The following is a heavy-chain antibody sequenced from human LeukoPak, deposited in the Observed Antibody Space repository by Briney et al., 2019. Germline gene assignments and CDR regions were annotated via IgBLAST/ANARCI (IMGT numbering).Heavy chain of an antibody. D-gene: IGHD2-2*01. CDR2: IIPIFGTA. CDR1: GGTFSSYA. CDR3: ARDHMGIVVVPAAMSFDY. J-gene: IGHJ4*02. Sequence: GASVKVSCKASGGTFSSYAISWVRQAPGQGLEWMGGIIPIFGTANYAQKFQGRVTITPDESTSTAYMELSSLRSEDTAVYYCARDHMGIVVVPAAMSFDYWGQGTLVTVSS. V-gene: IGHV1-69*13.